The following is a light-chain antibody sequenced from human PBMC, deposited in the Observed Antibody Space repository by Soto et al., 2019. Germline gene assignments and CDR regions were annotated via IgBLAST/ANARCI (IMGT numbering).Light chain of an antibody. V-gene: IGKV3-20*01. J-gene: IGKJ4*01. Sequence: EIVLTQSPGTLSLSPGERATLSCRASQSVSSNYLAWYQQKPGQAHRLLIYGASSRATGIPDRFSGSGSGTDFTLTISRLEPADFAVYYCQQCGSSPLTFGGGTKVEIK. CDR3: QQCGSSPLT. CDR1: QSVSSNY. CDR2: GAS.